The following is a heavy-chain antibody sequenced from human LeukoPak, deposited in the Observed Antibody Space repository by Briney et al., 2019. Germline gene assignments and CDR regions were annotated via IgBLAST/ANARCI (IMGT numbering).Heavy chain of an antibody. CDR3: AKDEGTSVDGDYLDY. D-gene: IGHD3-10*01. CDR2: ISSSSSSYI. V-gene: IGHV3-21*04. Sequence: PGGSLRLSCAASGFTFNTYNMNWVRQAPGKGLEWVSSISSSSSSYIYYADSVKGRFTISRDNAKNSLYLQMNSLRAEDTAVYYCAKDEGTSVDGDYLDYWGQGTLVTVSS. J-gene: IGHJ4*02. CDR1: GFTFNTYN.